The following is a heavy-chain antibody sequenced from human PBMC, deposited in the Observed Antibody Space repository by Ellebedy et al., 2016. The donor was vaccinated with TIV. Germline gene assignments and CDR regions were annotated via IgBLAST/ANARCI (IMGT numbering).Heavy chain of an antibody. Sequence: GESLKISCAASGFTFSSYWMHWVRQAPGKGLVWVSRINSDGSSTNYADSVKGRFTISRDNAKNTLDLQMNSLRAEDTAVYYCASMVPFDYWGQGTLVTVSS. J-gene: IGHJ4*02. CDR1: GFTFSSYW. D-gene: IGHD3-10*01. CDR3: ASMVPFDY. CDR2: INSDGSST. V-gene: IGHV3-74*01.